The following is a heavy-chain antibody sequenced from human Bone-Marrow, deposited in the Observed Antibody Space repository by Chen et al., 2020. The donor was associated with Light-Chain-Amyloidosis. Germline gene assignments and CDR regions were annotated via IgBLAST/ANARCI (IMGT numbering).Heavy chain of an antibody. CDR2: FYGSRST. Sequence: DVQLVESGGGRVQPGGSLRLSCEVSGFTVGQNSMAWVRQVPGKGLQGVALFYGSRSTFYAGLVKGRFTVSRDEPRNTLFLQMDSLRVDDTAVYYCAKTEGYDFWRNGMDVWGQGTTVIVS. V-gene: IGHV3-53*01. J-gene: IGHJ6*02. CDR3: AKTEGYDFWRNGMDV. CDR1: GFTVGQNS. D-gene: IGHD3-3*01.